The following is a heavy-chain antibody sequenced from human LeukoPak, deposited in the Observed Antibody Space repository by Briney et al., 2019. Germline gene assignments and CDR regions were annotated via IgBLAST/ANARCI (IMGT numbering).Heavy chain of an antibody. D-gene: IGHD2-15*01. CDR3: ARGYCSGGSCYSVENWFDH. Sequence: ASVKVSCKAAGYTFTWYYMFWVRQAPGQGLEWMGRINPNSGGTNYAQKFQGRVTMTRDTSISTAYMELSRLRSDDTAVYYCARGYCSGGSCYSVENWFDHWGQGTLVTVSS. CDR1: GYTFTWYY. V-gene: IGHV1-2*06. J-gene: IGHJ5*02. CDR2: INPNSGGT.